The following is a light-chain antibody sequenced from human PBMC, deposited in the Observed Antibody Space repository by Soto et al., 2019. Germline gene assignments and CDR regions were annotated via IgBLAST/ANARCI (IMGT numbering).Light chain of an antibody. CDR3: QQSYSSPIT. J-gene: IGKJ5*01. CDR2: AAS. V-gene: IGKV1-39*01. Sequence: DIQITQSPSSLSASVGDRVTITCRASQSISSYLNWYQQKPGKAPKVLIYAASNLQGGVPSRFSGSGSGTDFTLTISSLQPEDSATYYCQQSYSSPITFGQGTRLEI. CDR1: QSISSY.